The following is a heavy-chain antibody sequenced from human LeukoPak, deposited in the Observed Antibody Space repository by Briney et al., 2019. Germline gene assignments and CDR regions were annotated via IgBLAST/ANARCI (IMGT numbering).Heavy chain of an antibody. V-gene: IGHV4-61*02. CDR1: GGSISSGSYY. CDR3: ASLVVPAAMGRGGYYFDY. D-gene: IGHD2-2*01. CDR2: IYTSGST. Sequence: SQTLSLTCTVSGGSISSGSYYWSWIRQPAGKGLEWIGRIYTSGSTNYNPSLKSRVTISVDTSKNQFSLKLSSVTAADTAVYYCASLVVPAAMGRGGYYFDYWGQGTLVTVSS. J-gene: IGHJ4*02.